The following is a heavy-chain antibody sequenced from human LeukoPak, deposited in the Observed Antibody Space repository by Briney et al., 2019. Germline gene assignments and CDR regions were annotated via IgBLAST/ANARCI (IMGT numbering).Heavy chain of an antibody. CDR1: GYSISSDYY. J-gene: IGHJ4*02. D-gene: IGHD3-22*01. V-gene: IGHV4-38-2*02. CDR2: IYYSGST. CDR3: ARAPYYYDSSGYYPFDY. Sequence: SETLSLTCTVSGYSISSDYYWGWIRQPPGKGLEWIGSIYYSGSTYYNPSLKSRVTISVDTSKNQFSLKLSSVTAADTAVYYCARAPYYYDSSGYYPFDYWGQGTLVTVSS.